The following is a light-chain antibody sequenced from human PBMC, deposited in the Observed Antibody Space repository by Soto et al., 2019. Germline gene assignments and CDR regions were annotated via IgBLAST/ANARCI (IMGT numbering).Light chain of an antibody. CDR1: QDISNS. CDR2: DAF. CDR3: QQYDNLPLS. J-gene: IGKJ4*01. V-gene: IGKV1-33*01. Sequence: DIQLTQSPSSRSASVVDRVTITFQASQDISNSLNWYQQKPGKAPNLLIYDAFTLESGVPSRFSGSGSGTDFTFTISSLQPEDMATYFCQQYDNLPLSFGGGTKVDIK.